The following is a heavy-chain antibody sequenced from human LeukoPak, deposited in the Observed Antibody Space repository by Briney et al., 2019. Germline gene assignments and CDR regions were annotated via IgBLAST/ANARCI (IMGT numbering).Heavy chain of an antibody. J-gene: IGHJ6*03. D-gene: IGHD6-6*01. Sequence: GESLKISCKGSGYSFTSYWIGWVRQMPGKGLEWMGIIYPGDSDTRYSPSFQGQVTISADKSISTAYLQWSSLKASDTAMYYCARAPYSSSSWYYYYMDVWGKGTTVTVSS. CDR3: ARAPYSSSSWYYYYMDV. CDR1: GYSFTSYW. CDR2: IYPGDSDT. V-gene: IGHV5-51*01.